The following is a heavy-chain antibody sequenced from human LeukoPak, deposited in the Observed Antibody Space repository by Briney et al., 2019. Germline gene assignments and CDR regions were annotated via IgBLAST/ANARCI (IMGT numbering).Heavy chain of an antibody. V-gene: IGHV3-30*18. J-gene: IGHJ4*02. Sequence: QPGGSLRLSCAASGFTFSSYGLNWVRQAPGKGLEWVAGISYDGSNKHFADSVKGRFTVSRDNSKNTVYLQMNSLRAEDTAVYYCGKGGGGVLDCWGQGTLVTVFS. CDR2: ISYDGSNK. D-gene: IGHD3-16*01. CDR1: GFTFSSYG. CDR3: GKGGGGVLDC.